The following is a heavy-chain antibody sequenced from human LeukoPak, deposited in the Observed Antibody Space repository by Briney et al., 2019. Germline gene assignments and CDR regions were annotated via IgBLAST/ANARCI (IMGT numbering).Heavy chain of an antibody. D-gene: IGHD6-13*01. J-gene: IGHJ5*02. Sequence: GGSLRLSCAASGFTFSSYAMSWVRQAPGKGLEGVSGISGSGGSTYYADSVKGRFTISRDNSKNTLYLQMNSLRAEDTAVYYCAKAQGAAGSNWFDPWGQGTLVTVSS. CDR3: AKAQGAAGSNWFDP. V-gene: IGHV3-23*01. CDR1: GFTFSSYA. CDR2: ISGSGGST.